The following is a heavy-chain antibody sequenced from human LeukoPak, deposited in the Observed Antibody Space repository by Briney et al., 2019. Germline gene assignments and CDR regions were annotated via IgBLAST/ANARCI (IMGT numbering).Heavy chain of an antibody. CDR3: ARVPTDSSGLFDY. V-gene: IGHV4-31*03. CDR1: GGSISSGGYY. Sequence: SDTLSLTCTVSGGSISSGGYYWSWIRQHPGKGLEWIGYIYYSGSTYYNPSLKSRVTISVDTSKNQFSLKLSSVTAADTAVYYCARVPTDSSGLFDYWGQGTLVTVSS. D-gene: IGHD3-22*01. J-gene: IGHJ4*02. CDR2: IYYSGST.